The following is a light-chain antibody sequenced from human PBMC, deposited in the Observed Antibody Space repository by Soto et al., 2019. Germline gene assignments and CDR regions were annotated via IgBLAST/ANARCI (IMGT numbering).Light chain of an antibody. J-gene: IGKJ3*01. Sequence: DIQMTQSPSSLSAYVGDRVTITCRTSQTISDYLNWYQHKPGKAPKLLISAASSLQSGVPSRFSGSGSGTDFTLTISSLQPEDFATYYCQQSYSTLTFGPGTKVDIK. CDR1: QTISDY. V-gene: IGKV1-39*01. CDR2: AAS. CDR3: QQSYSTLT.